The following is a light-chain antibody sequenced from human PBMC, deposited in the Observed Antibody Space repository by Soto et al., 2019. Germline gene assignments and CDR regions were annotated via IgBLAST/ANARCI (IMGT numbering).Light chain of an antibody. J-gene: IGKJ2*01. CDR1: QSISNY. Sequence: DIQMTQSPSSLSASVGDRVTITCRASQSISNYLNWYQQKPGKAPKLLIYAASTLQSGVPSRFSGSGSGTDVTLTISNPQPEDSATYFCQQTYGSPMYTFGQGTKVEIK. CDR2: AAS. CDR3: QQTYGSPMYT. V-gene: IGKV1-39*01.